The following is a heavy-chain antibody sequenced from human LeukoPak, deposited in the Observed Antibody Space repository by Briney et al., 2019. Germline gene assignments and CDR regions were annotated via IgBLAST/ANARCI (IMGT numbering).Heavy chain of an antibody. CDR2: IDPGDSET. Sequence: GESLKISCKGSGFSFTSYWIGWVRQMPGKGLECVGIIDPGDSETRYSPSFQGQVTISVDKSMSTAYLQWSSLQASDTAVYYCATFPSSSSLRGDHWGLGTLVTVSS. CDR1: GFSFTSYW. CDR3: ATFPSSSSLRGDH. J-gene: IGHJ4*02. D-gene: IGHD3-10*01. V-gene: IGHV5-51*01.